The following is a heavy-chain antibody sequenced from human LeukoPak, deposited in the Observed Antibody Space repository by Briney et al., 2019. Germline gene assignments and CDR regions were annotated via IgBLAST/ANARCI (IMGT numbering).Heavy chain of an antibody. D-gene: IGHD6-13*01. CDR3: ARDGSSWLFSDAFDI. J-gene: IGHJ3*02. CDR2: ISGYNGTT. CDR1: GYTFTSYV. Sequence: PVASVNASCKSSGYTFTSYVFSWVRQAPGQGLEWLGWISGYNGTTNYAQKLQGRVTMTTDTSTNTAYMELRRLRSDDTAVYYCARDGSSWLFSDAFDIWGQGTMVTVSS. V-gene: IGHV1-18*01.